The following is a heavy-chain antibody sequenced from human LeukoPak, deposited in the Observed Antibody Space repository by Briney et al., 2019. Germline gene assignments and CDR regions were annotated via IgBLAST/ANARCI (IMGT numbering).Heavy chain of an antibody. D-gene: IGHD3-10*01. J-gene: IGHJ4*02. V-gene: IGHV3-53*01. CDR3: ARYRGAAPGD. Sequence: PGGSLRLSCVASGFTVTNNYMSWVRQAPGKGLEWVSVIYSGGSTHYADSVKGRFTISRDNSKNTLYLQMTSLRAEDTAVSYCARYRGAAPGDWGQGTLVTVSS. CDR1: GFTVTNNY. CDR2: IYSGGST.